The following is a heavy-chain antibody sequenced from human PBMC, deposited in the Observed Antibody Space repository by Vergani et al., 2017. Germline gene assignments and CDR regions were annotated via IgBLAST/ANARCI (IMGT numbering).Heavy chain of an antibody. CDR1: DFISNGHY. CDR2: LYASGST. D-gene: IGHD3-22*01. V-gene: IGHV4-38-2*01. Sequence: QVQLQESGPGLVKPSETLSLICDVFDFISNGHYWGWIRQSPEKGLEWIGSLYASGSTYYSPSLKSRVDISIDTSKNHFSLRRSSVTAADTAVYYCAKGTVWLSLYYYMDVWGKGTTVTVSS. J-gene: IGHJ6*03. CDR3: AKGTVWLSLYYYMDV.